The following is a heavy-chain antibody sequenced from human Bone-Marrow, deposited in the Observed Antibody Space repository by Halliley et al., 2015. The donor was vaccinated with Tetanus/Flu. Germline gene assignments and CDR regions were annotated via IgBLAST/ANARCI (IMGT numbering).Heavy chain of an antibody. CDR2: IYPSGSA. D-gene: IGHD2-15*01. V-gene: IGHV4-39*02. CDR1: GVSISSNSYY. J-gene: IGHJ6*02. Sequence: GLVKPSETLSLICTVSGVSISSNSYYWSWIRQPPGKGLEWIGSIYPSGSAFYNPSLKSRVTMPVDTSMNHFSLNLNSVAAADTAVCYCAGSPCTGGTCYMFYYYAMDVWGQGTTVIVSS. CDR3: AGSPCTGGTCYMFYYYAMDV.